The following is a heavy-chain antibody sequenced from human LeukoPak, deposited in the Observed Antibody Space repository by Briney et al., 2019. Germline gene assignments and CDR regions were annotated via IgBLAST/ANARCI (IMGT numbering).Heavy chain of an antibody. CDR1: GFTFDDYA. V-gene: IGHV3-9*01. J-gene: IGHJ3*02. Sequence: GRSLRLSCAASGFTFDDYAMHWVRQAPGKGLEWVSGISWNSGSIGYADSVKGRFTISRDNSKNTLYLQMNSLRAEDTAVYYCAGDWFGAFDIWGQGTMVTVSS. CDR2: ISWNSGSI. CDR3: AGDWFGAFDI. D-gene: IGHD3-10*01.